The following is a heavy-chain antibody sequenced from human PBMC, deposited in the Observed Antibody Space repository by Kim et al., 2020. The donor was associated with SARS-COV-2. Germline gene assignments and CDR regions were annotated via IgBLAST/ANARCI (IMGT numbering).Heavy chain of an antibody. D-gene: IGHD6-19*01. V-gene: IGHV4-59*08. J-gene: IGHJ4*02. CDR2: IYYSGST. CDR3: ARSVLIAVAGFDY. Sequence: SETLSLTCTVSGGSISSYYWSWIRQPPGKGLEWIGYIYYSGSTNYNPSLKSRVTISVDTSKNQFSLKLSSVTAADTAVYYCARSVLIAVAGFDYWGQGTLVTVSS. CDR1: GGSISSYY.